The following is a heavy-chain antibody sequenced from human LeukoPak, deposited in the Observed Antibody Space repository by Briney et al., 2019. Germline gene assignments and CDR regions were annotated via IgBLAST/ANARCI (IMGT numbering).Heavy chain of an antibody. J-gene: IGHJ6*02. CDR1: GFTFSSYA. V-gene: IGHV3-21*01. CDR2: ISSSRSYI. Sequence: GGSLRLSCAASGFTFSSYAMNWVRQAPGRGLEWVSSISSSRSYIYYADSVKGRFTISRDNAKNSLYLQMNSLRAEDTAVYYCARDPLGTTGFYGMDVWGQGTTVTVSS. CDR3: ARDPLGTTGFYGMDV. D-gene: IGHD1-7*01.